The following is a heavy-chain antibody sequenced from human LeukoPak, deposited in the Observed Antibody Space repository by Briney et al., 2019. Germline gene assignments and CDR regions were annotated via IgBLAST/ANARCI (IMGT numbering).Heavy chain of an antibody. CDR3: AKGGHYSHFDL. CDR2: FDPEDGET. J-gene: IGHJ2*01. V-gene: IGHV1-24*01. Sequence: ASVKVSCKASGGTFSSYAISLVRQAPGQGLEWTGGFDPEDGETIYAQKFQGRVTMTEDTSTETAYMELSSLRVEDTAIYYCAKGGHYSHFDLWGRGTLVTVSS. D-gene: IGHD4-17*01. CDR1: GGTFSSYA.